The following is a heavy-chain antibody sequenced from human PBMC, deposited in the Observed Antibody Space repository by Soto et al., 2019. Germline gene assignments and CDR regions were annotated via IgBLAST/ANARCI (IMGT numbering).Heavy chain of an antibody. V-gene: IGHV1-18*04. Sequence: RASVKVSCKASGYTFTSYGISWVRQAPGQGLEWMGWISAYNGNTNYAQKLQGRVTMTTDTSTSTAYMELRSLRSDDTAVYYCARVELFPRALLNDYWGQGTLVTVSS. CDR1: GYTFTSYG. D-gene: IGHD3-10*01. J-gene: IGHJ4*02. CDR3: ARVELFPRALLNDY. CDR2: ISAYNGNT.